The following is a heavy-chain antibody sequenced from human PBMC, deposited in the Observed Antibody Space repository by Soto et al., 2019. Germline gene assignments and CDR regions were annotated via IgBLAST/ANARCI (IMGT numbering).Heavy chain of an antibody. V-gene: IGHV4-34*01. J-gene: IGHJ6*04. CDR1: GGSFSDYY. Sequence: NPSETLSLTCSVYGGSFSDYYWSWIRRPPGKGLEWIGEINHSGSTNYNPSLKSRVTISVHTSKNQFSLKLSSVTAADTAVYYCARARKGSGSDYYYHYGMDVWGKGTTVTVSS. CDR3: ARARKGSGSDYYYHYGMDV. CDR2: INHSGST. D-gene: IGHD3-3*01.